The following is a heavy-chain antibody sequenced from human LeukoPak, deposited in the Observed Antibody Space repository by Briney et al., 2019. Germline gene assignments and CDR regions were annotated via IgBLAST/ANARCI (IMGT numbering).Heavy chain of an antibody. J-gene: IGHJ3*02. V-gene: IGHV4-4*02. CDR3: ARPYGGNLDAFDI. CDR1: GGSISSSNW. CDR2: IYHSGST. D-gene: IGHD4-23*01. Sequence: PSETLSLTCAVSGGSISSSNWWSWVRQPPGKGLEWIGEIYHSGSTNYNPSLKSRVTISVDKSKNQFSLKLSSVTAADTAVYYCARPYGGNLDAFDIWGQGTMVTVSS.